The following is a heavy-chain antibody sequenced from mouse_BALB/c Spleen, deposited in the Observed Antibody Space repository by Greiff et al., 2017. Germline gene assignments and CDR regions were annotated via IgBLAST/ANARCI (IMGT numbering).Heavy chain of an antibody. CDR2: INSNGGST. Sequence: EVKLVESGGGLVQPGGSLKLSCAASGFTFSSYGMSWVRQTPDKRLELVATINSNGGSTYYPDSVKGRFTISRDNAKNTLYLQMSSLKSEDTAMYYCAREMITTDYWGQGTTLTVSA. CDR3: AREMITTDY. CDR1: GFTFSSYG. J-gene: IGHJ2*01. V-gene: IGHV5-6-3*01. D-gene: IGHD2-4*01.